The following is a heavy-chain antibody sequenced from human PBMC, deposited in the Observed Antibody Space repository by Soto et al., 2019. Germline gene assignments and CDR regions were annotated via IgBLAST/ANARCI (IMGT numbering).Heavy chain of an antibody. Sequence: LRLSCAGSGFTFSNYAMSWVRQAPGKGLEWVSAISGSGDSTYYANSVKGRFTISRDNSKNTLYLQMNSLRAEDTAVYYCAKDTPQEWLLVFHYWGQGTLVTVSS. CDR3: AKDTPQEWLLVFHY. V-gene: IGHV3-23*01. CDR2: ISGSGDST. CDR1: GFTFSNYA. J-gene: IGHJ4*02. D-gene: IGHD3-3*01.